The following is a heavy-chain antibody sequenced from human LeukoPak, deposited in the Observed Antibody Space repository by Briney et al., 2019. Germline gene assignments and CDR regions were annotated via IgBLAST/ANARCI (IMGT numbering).Heavy chain of an antibody. CDR2: IYSGGST. CDR1: GFTVSSNY. Sequence: PGGSLRLSCAASGFTVSSNYMSWVRQAPGKGLEWVSVIYSGGSTYYADSVKGRFTISRDNSKNTLYLQMNSLRSEDTAVYYCARDGGGSYFDYWGQGTLVTVSS. J-gene: IGHJ4*02. V-gene: IGHV3-66*02. CDR3: ARDGGGSYFDY. D-gene: IGHD1-26*01.